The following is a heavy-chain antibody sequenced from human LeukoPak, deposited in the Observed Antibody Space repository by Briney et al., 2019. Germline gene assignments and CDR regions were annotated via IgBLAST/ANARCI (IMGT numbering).Heavy chain of an antibody. CDR2: IYYSGSA. Sequence: PSETLSPTCTVSGGSISSYYWSWIRQPPGKGLEWIGYIYYSGSATYNPSLNSRVTISVDTSKNQFSLKMNSVTAADTAVYYCARGQWFRAFWSRGTPVTVSS. J-gene: IGHJ4*02. V-gene: IGHV4-59*12. CDR3: ARGQWFRAF. D-gene: IGHD3-10*01. CDR1: GGSISSYY.